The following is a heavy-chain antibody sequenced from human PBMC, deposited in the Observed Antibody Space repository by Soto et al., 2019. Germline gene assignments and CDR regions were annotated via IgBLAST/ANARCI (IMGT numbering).Heavy chain of an antibody. CDR1: GFTFGDYA. CDR2: IRSKAYGGTT. V-gene: IGHV3-49*03. CDR3: TRDGTFIDYSGYDFAFDI. D-gene: IGHD5-12*01. J-gene: IGHJ3*02. Sequence: GGSLRLSCTASGFTFGDYAMSWFRQAPGKGLEWVGFIRSKAYGGTTEYAASVKGRFTISRDDSKSIAYLQMNSLKTEDTAVYYCTRDGTFIDYSGYDFAFDIWGQGTMVTVSS.